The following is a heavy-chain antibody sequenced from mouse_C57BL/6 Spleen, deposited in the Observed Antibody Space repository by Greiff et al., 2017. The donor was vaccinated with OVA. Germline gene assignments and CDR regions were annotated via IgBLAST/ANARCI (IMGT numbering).Heavy chain of an antibody. CDR2: ISDGGSYT. V-gene: IGHV5-4*03. CDR3: ARGGYDLYWYFDV. CDR1: GFTFSSYA. D-gene: IGHD2-2*01. J-gene: IGHJ1*03. Sequence: DVMLVESGGGLVKPGGSLKLSCAASGFTFSSYAMSWVRQTPEKRLEWVATISDGGSYTYYPDNVKGRFTISRDNAKNNLYLQMSHLKSEDTAMYYCARGGYDLYWYFDVWGTGTTVTVSS.